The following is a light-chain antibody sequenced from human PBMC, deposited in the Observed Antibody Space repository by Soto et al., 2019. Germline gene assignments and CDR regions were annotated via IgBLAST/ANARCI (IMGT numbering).Light chain of an antibody. J-gene: IGKJ4*01. CDR1: QSVSSN. Sequence: EIVMTHSPATLSVSPGERATLSCRASQSVSSNFAWYQQKPGQAPRLLIYGASTRATGIPARFTGSGSGTQFPLPISSLQSEDFAVYYCQQYNNWPLTFGGGTKVEIK. CDR3: QQYNNWPLT. V-gene: IGKV3-15*01. CDR2: GAS.